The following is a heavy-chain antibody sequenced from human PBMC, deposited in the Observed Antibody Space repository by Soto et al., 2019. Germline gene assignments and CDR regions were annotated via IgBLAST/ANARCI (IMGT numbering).Heavy chain of an antibody. CDR1: GFTFSSYG. CDR3: AKGGVYGSTGGMDV. CDR2: ISYDGSNK. D-gene: IGHD3-10*01. Sequence: HPGGSLRLSCAASGFTFSSYGMHWVRQAPGKGLEWVAVISYDGSNKYYADSVKGRFTISRDNSKNTLYLQMNSLRAEDTAVYYCAKGGVYGSTGGMDVWGQGITVTVSS. V-gene: IGHV3-30*18. J-gene: IGHJ6*02.